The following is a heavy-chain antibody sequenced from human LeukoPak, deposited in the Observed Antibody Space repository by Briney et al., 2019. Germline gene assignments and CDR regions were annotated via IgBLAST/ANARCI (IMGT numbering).Heavy chain of an antibody. D-gene: IGHD2-15*01. Sequence: GGSLRLSCAASGFTFSSYGMSWVRQAPGKGLEWVSAISGSGGSTYYADSVKGRFTISRDNSKNTLYLQMNSLRAEDAAVYYCAKDQVVAGYFDYWGQGTLVTVSS. J-gene: IGHJ4*02. V-gene: IGHV3-23*01. CDR2: ISGSGGST. CDR1: GFTFSSYG. CDR3: AKDQVVAGYFDY.